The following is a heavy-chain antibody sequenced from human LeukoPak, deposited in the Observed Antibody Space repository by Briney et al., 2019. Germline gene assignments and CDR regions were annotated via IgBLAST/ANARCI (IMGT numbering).Heavy chain of an antibody. CDR3: ARVASSSNSEYYYHYYMDV. CDR2: IKQDGSEK. D-gene: IGHD6-6*01. Sequence: GGSLRLSCAASGFTFSSYWMSWVRQAPGKGLEWVANIKQDGSEKYYVDSVKGRFTISRDNAKNSLYLQMNSLRAEDTAVYYCARVASSSNSEYYYHYYMDVWGKGTTVTVSS. CDR1: GFTFSSYW. J-gene: IGHJ6*03. V-gene: IGHV3-7*01.